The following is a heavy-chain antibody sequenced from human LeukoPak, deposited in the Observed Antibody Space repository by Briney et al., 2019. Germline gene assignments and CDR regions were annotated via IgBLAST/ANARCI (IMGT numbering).Heavy chain of an antibody. J-gene: IGHJ4*02. Sequence: PSETLSLTCTVSGGSISSYYWSWIRQPAGKGLEWIGYIYYSGSTNYNPSLKSRVTISVDTSKNQFSLKLSSVTAADTAVYYCARSPLMYSSGWYGLDYWGQGTLVTVSS. CDR3: ARSPLMYSSGWYGLDY. V-gene: IGHV4-59*01. CDR1: GGSISSYY. D-gene: IGHD6-19*01. CDR2: IYYSGST.